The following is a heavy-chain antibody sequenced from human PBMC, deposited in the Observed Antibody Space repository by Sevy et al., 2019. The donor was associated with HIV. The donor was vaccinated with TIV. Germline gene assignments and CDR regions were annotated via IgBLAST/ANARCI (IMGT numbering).Heavy chain of an antibody. J-gene: IGHJ3*02. Sequence: GGSLRLSCAASGFTFSNYALSWVRQAPGKGLEWVSAVSGSGGKTYYADSVKGRFTISRDTSNNTLFLHMNSRRAEDTAVYYCATHRRRDGYSYGAFDIWGQGTMVTVSS. D-gene: IGHD4-4*01. CDR2: VSGSGGKT. CDR3: ATHRRRDGYSYGAFDI. CDR1: GFTFSNYA. V-gene: IGHV3-23*01.